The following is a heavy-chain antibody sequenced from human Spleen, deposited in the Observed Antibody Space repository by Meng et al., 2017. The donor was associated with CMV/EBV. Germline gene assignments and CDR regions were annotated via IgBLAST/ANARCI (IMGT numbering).Heavy chain of an antibody. D-gene: IGHD3-3*01. Sequence: GESLKISCAASGFTFSSYGMHWVRQAPGKGLEWVAFIRYDGSNKYYADSVKGRFTISRDNAKNSLYLQMNSLRAEDTALYYCARDRYDFWSGYPNWFDPWGQGTLVTVSS. CDR3: ARDRYDFWSGYPNWFDP. V-gene: IGHV3-30*02. CDR1: GFTFSSYG. J-gene: IGHJ5*02. CDR2: IRYDGSNK.